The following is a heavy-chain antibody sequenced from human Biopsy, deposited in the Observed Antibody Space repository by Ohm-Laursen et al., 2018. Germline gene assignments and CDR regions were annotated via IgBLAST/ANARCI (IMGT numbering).Heavy chain of an antibody. V-gene: IGHV1-69*06. CDR3: ASGQGDPLGVRIITWSFNF. CDR1: GGTFTNYA. D-gene: IGHD2-21*01. J-gene: IGHJ4*02. CDR2: IIPYFLRT. Sequence: SSVKVSCKASGGTFTNYAISWVRQAPGQGLEWMGGIIPYFLRTYIPQKLQGRVTITADKSTNTGYMQLTSLRSDDTAVYYCASGQGDPLGVRIITWSFNFWGQGTLVTVSS.